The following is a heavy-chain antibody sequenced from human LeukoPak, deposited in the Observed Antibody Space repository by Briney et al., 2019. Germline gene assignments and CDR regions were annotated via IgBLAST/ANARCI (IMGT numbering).Heavy chain of an antibody. V-gene: IGHV4-39*01. CDR2: IYHSGST. J-gene: IGHJ4*02. CDR1: GGSISSGSYY. D-gene: IGHD6-19*01. Sequence: SETLSLTCTVSGGSISSGSYYWSWIRQPPGKGLEWIGSIYHSGSTYYNPSLKSRVTISVDTSKNQFSLKLSSVTAADTAVYYCARQMGSGWLDYFDFWGLGTLVTVSS. CDR3: ARQMGSGWLDYFDF.